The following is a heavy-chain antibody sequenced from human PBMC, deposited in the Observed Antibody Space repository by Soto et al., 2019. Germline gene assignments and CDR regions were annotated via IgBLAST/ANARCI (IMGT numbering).Heavy chain of an antibody. V-gene: IGHV1-69*12. D-gene: IGHD6-13*01. CDR2: IIPIFGTA. CDR3: ALHTSGAAAGTWWFDP. Sequence: QVQLVQSGAEVKKPGSSVKVSCKASGGTFSSYAISWVRQAPGQGLEWMGGIIPIFGTANYAQKFQGRVTITADESTSKAYMELSSLRSEDTAVYYCALHTSGAAAGTWWFDPWGQGTLVTVSS. J-gene: IGHJ5*02. CDR1: GGTFSSYA.